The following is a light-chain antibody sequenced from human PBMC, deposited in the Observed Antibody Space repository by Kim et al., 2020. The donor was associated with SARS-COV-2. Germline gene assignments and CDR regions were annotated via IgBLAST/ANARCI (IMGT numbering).Light chain of an antibody. V-gene: IGKV3-20*01. CDR1: ESVSSNN. J-gene: IGKJ1*01. CDR2: GAS. CDR3: QQYGRSWT. Sequence: PGERATLSCRASESVSSNNLAWYQQKPGQAPRLLIYGASNRATGIPERFSGSGSGTDFTLTISRLEPEDFAVFYCQQYGRSWTFGQGTKVDIK.